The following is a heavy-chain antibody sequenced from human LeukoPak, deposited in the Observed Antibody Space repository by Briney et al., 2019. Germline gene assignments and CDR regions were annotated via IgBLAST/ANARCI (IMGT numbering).Heavy chain of an antibody. J-gene: IGHJ4*02. CDR2: ITGDGSAT. Sequence: GGSLRLSCAASGFTFRDFSMHWVRQAPGKGLEWVSLITGDGSATHYADSVKGRFTISRDNAKNSLYLQMNSLRAEDTAVYYCARGGGSYPHDYWGQGTLVTVSS. CDR3: ARGGGSYPHDY. D-gene: IGHD2-15*01. V-gene: IGHV3-69-1*01. CDR1: GFTFRDFS.